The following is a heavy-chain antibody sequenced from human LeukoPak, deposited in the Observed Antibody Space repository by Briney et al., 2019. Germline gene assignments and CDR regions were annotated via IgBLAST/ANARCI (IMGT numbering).Heavy chain of an antibody. CDR1: GGSISSYY. CDR3: ARDAGFWSGYNSLRDSWFDP. CDR2: IYYSGST. D-gene: IGHD3-3*01. Sequence: PSETLSLTCTVSGGSISSYYWSWIRQPPGKGLEWIGYIYYSGSTNYNPSLKSRVTMSVDTSKNQFSLKLSSVTAADTAVYYCARDAGFWSGYNSLRDSWFDPWGQGTLVTVSS. J-gene: IGHJ5*02. V-gene: IGHV4-59*12.